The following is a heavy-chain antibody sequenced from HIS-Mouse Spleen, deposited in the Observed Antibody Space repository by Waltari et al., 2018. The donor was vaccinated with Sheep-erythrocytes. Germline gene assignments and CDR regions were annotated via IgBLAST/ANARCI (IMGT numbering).Heavy chain of an antibody. J-gene: IGHJ4*02. D-gene: IGHD3-3*01. CDR3: ARDEGTYYDLWSGYPPSYYFDY. Sequence: QLQLQESGPGLVKPSETLSLTCTVSGGSISSSSYYWGWIRQPPGKGLEWIGSIYYSGSTYYNPSLKSRVTISVDTSKNQFSLKLSSVTAADTAVYYCARDEGTYYDLWSGYPPSYYFDYWGQGTLVTVSS. V-gene: IGHV4-39*07. CDR2: IYYSGST. CDR1: GGSISSSSYY.